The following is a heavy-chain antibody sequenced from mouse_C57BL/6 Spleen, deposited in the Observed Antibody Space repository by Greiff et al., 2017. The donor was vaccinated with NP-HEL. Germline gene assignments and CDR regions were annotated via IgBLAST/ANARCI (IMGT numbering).Heavy chain of an antibody. J-gene: IGHJ2*01. CDR3: ARRDGYYDD. CDR1: GFTFSSYG. Sequence: EVKLMESGGDLVKPGGSLKLSCAASGFTFSSYGMSWVRQTPDKRLEWVATISSGGSYTYYPDSVKGRFTISRDNAKNTLYLQMSSLKSEDTAMYYCARRDGYYDDWGQGTTLTVSS. D-gene: IGHD2-3*01. CDR2: ISSGGSYT. V-gene: IGHV5-6*02.